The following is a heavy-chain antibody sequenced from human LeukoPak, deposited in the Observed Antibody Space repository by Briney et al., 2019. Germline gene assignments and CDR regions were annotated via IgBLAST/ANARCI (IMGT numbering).Heavy chain of an antibody. CDR1: GGSFSGYY. J-gene: IGHJ4*02. V-gene: IGHV4-34*01. D-gene: IGHD7-27*01. Sequence: SETLSLTCAVYGGSFSGYYWSWIRQPPGKGLEWIGEINHSGSTNYNPSPKSRVTISVDTSKNQFSLKLSSVTAADTAVYYCATVRSNWGWCGVYWGQGTLVTVSS. CDR3: ATVRSNWGWCGVY. CDR2: INHSGST.